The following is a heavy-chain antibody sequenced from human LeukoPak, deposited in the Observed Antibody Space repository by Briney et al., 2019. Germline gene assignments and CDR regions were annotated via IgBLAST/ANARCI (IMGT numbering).Heavy chain of an antibody. V-gene: IGHV3-33*01. CDR3: ATGIAATPDY. Sequence: GGSLRLSCAASGFTFSSYGMHWVRQAPGKGLEGVAVIWYDGSNKYYAESVKGRFTISRDNSKNTLYLQMNSLRAEDTAVYYCATGIAATPDYWGQGTLVTVSS. CDR2: IWYDGSNK. J-gene: IGHJ4*02. D-gene: IGHD6-13*01. CDR1: GFTFSSYG.